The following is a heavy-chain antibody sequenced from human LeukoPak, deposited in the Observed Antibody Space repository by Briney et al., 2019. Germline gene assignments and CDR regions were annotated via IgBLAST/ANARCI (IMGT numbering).Heavy chain of an antibody. D-gene: IGHD4-17*01. CDR2: ISAYNGNT. Sequence: GASVKVSCKASGYTFTSYGISWVRQAPGQGLEWMGWISAYNGNTNYAQKLQGRVTMTTDTSTSTAYMELRSLRSDDTAVYYCARGATGYGDYVSQYYGMDVWGQGTTVTVSS. V-gene: IGHV1-18*01. CDR3: ARGATGYGDYVSQYYGMDV. CDR1: GYTFTSYG. J-gene: IGHJ6*02.